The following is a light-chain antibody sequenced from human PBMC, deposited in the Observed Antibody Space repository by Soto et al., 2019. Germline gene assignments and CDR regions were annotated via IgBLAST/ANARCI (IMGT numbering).Light chain of an antibody. V-gene: IGLV2-14*01. CDR1: TSDIGTYNY. J-gene: IGLJ1*01. CDR2: EVN. CDR3: NSMTIISTSRYV. Sequence: QSVLTQPAAVSGSPGESITISCTGTTSDIGTYNYVSWFQQYSGKAPKLLIYEVNNRPSGVSNRFSGSKSGNSASLTISGLQAVDEADYYCNSMTIISTSRYVFGTGTKLTVL.